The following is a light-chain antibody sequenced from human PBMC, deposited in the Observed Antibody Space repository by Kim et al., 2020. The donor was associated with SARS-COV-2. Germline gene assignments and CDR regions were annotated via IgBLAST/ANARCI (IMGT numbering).Light chain of an antibody. CDR3: QAWDSSTVV. V-gene: IGLV3-1*01. Sequence: SYELTQPPSVSLSPGQTATITCSGDKLGEKYACWYQQKPGLSPVVVIYEDTKRPPGIPERFSGSNSGNTVTLTISGTQAMDEAAYYCQAWDSSTVVFGGGTKVTVL. CDR1: KLGEKY. J-gene: IGLJ2*01. CDR2: EDT.